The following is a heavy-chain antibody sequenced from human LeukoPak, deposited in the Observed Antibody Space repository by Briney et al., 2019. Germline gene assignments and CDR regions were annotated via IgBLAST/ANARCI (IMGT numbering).Heavy chain of an antibody. V-gene: IGHV3-30*18. CDR1: GFTFSSYG. D-gene: IGHD3-22*01. CDR3: AKDLSYYDSSGYYQPSYFDY. J-gene: IGHJ4*02. CDR2: ISYDGSNK. Sequence: QPGGSLRLSCAASGFTFSSYGMHWVRQAPGKGLEWVAVISYDGSNKYYADSVKGRFTISRDNSKNTPYLQMNSLRAEDTAVYYCAKDLSYYDSSGYYQPSYFDYWGQGTLVTVSS.